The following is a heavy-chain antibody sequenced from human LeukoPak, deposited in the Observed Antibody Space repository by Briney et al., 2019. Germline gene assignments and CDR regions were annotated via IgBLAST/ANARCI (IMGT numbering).Heavy chain of an antibody. V-gene: IGHV4-31*03. CDR3: ARGSRYFDWLSYYFDY. CDR1: GGSISSGGYY. CDR2: IYYSGST. Sequence: PSETLSLTCTVSGGSISSGGYYWSWIRQHPGKGPEWIGYIYYSGSTYYNPSLKSRVTISVDTSKNQFSLKLSSVTAADTAVYYCARGSRYFDWLSYYFDYWGQGTLVTVSS. J-gene: IGHJ4*02. D-gene: IGHD3-9*01.